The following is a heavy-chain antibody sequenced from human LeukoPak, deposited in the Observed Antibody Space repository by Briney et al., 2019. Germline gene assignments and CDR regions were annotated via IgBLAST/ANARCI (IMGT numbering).Heavy chain of an antibody. CDR2: IYWDDDK. CDR1: GFSLSTSGVG. V-gene: IGHV2-5*02. J-gene: IGHJ4*02. D-gene: IGHD3-10*01. CDR3: AHRRDNYYGSETFDY. Sequence: SGPTLVKPTQTLTLTCTFSGFSLSTSGVGVGWIRQPPGKALEWLALIYWDDDKRYSPSLKSRLTITKDTSKNQVVLTMTNMDPVDTATYYCAHRRDNYYGSETFDYWGQGTLVTVSS.